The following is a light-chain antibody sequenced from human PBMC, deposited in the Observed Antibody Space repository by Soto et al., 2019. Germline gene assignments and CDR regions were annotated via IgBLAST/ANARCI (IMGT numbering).Light chain of an antibody. J-gene: IGKJ2*01. CDR2: DAS. Sequence: DIQMTQSPSTLSASVGDRVTITCRASQSVNKWLAWYQQKPVRAPNLVIYDASTLQTSVTSTFSGSGSGTEFTLTISSLQPDDFGTYYCQQYQSWPYTFGQGTKLEIK. CDR3: QQYQSWPYT. V-gene: IGKV1-5*01. CDR1: QSVNKW.